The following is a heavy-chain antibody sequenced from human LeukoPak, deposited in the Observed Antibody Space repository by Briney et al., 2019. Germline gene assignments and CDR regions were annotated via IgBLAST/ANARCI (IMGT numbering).Heavy chain of an antibody. CDR2: ISYDGSIK. V-gene: IGHV3-30*03. J-gene: IGHJ6*03. D-gene: IGHD3-10*01. CDR1: GLIFSTFG. CDR3: ARDRLWFGELIGYYYYYMDV. Sequence: HTGGSLRLSCAASGLIFSTFGMHWVRQAPGKGLEGVALISYDGSIKYYADSVKGRFTISRDNSKNTLYLQMNSLRAEDTAVYYCARDRLWFGELIGYYYYYMDVWGKGTTVTVSS.